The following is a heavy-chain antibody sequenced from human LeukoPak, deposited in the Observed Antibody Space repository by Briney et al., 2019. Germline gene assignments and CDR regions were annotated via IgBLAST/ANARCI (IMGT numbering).Heavy chain of an antibody. J-gene: IGHJ4*02. CDR1: GYTFTCNY. Sequence: ASVKVSCKASGYTFTCNYIHWVRQAPGQGLEWMGMIYPRDGSTSYAQKFQGRVTVTRDTSTSTVHMELSGLRSEDTAVYYCARDQEGFDYWGQGTLDTVSS. CDR2: IYPRDGST. CDR3: ARDQEGFDY. V-gene: IGHV1-46*01.